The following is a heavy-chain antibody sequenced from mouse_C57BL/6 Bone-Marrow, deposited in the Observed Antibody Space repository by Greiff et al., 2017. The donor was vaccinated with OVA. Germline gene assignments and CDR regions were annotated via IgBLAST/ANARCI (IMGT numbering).Heavy chain of an antibody. CDR1: GYTFTSYW. Sequence: QVQLQQPGAELVKPGASVKMSCKASGYTFTSYWITWVKQRPGQGLEWIGDIYPGSGSTNYNEKFKSKATLTVDTSSSTAYMQLSSLTSEDSAVYYCARPYYDYDGTFAYWGQGTLVTVSA. V-gene: IGHV1-55*01. CDR2: IYPGSGST. J-gene: IGHJ3*01. D-gene: IGHD2-4*01. CDR3: ARPYYDYDGTFAY.